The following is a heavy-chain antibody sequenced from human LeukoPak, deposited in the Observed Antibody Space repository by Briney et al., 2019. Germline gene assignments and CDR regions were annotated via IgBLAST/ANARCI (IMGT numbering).Heavy chain of an antibody. V-gene: IGHV3-23*01. J-gene: IGHJ4*02. CDR1: GFTFSSYA. CDR3: AKDLESITIFGVVHG. Sequence: GGSLRLSCAASGFTFSSYAMSWVRQAPGKGLEWVSAISGSGGSTYYADSVKGRFTISRGNSKNTLYLQMNSLRAEDTAVYYCAKDLESITIFGVVHGWGQGTLVTVSS. D-gene: IGHD3-3*01. CDR2: ISGSGGST.